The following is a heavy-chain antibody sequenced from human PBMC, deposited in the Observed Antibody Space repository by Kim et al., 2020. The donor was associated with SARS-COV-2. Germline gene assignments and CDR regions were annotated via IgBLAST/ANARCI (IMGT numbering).Heavy chain of an antibody. CDR2: IYPGDSDT. CDR3: ARHSQYCSGGSCYYYYYYGMDV. Sequence: GESLKISCKGSGYSFTSYWIGWVRQMPGKGLEWMGIIYPGDSDTRYSPSFQGQVTISADKSISTAYLQWSSLKASDTAMYYCARHSQYCSGGSCYYYYYYGMDVWGQGTTVTVSS. J-gene: IGHJ6*02. V-gene: IGHV5-51*01. CDR1: GYSFTSYW. D-gene: IGHD2-15*01.